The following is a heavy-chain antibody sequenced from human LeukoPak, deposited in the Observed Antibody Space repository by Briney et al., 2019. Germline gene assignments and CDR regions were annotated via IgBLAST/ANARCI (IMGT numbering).Heavy chain of an antibody. D-gene: IGHD1-26*01. Sequence: GGSLRLSCAASGFTFNKCAMSWVRQAPGKGLEWVSTISGSGINTYYADSVRGRFAISRDNSKNILYLQMNILRAEDTALYFCAEEVGSTYPTFDFWGQGTLVTVSS. J-gene: IGHJ4*02. CDR2: ISGSGINT. CDR1: GFTFNKCA. V-gene: IGHV3-23*01. CDR3: AEEVGSTYPTFDF.